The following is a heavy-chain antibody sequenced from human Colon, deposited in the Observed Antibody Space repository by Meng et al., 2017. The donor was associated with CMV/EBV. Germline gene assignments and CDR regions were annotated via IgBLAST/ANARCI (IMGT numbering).Heavy chain of an antibody. CDR1: GYPFTIHY. Sequence: ASVKVSCKTSGYPFTIHYIHWVRQAPGRGLEWMGWMKPNSGDTNYAQKFQDRVEMTRDTTVNTAYLDLTSLRSADTAVYYCATLSIYDSTISDFWGQGTLVTVSS. D-gene: IGHD5/OR15-5a*01. V-gene: IGHV1-2*02. J-gene: IGHJ4*02. CDR2: MKPNSGDT. CDR3: ATLSIYDSTISDF.